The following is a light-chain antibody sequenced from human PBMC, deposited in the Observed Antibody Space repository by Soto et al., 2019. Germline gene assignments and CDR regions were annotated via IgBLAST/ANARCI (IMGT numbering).Light chain of an antibody. CDR2: EVN. CDR1: SSDVGGYTY. Sequence: QSALTQPASVSGSPRQSITISCTGASSDVGGYTYVSWYQQHPGKAPKLIIYEVNNRASGVSNRFSGSKSGNTASLTISGLQAEDEADYYCNSYTSSTTYVFGTGTKLTVL. V-gene: IGLV2-14*01. J-gene: IGLJ1*01. CDR3: NSYTSSTTYV.